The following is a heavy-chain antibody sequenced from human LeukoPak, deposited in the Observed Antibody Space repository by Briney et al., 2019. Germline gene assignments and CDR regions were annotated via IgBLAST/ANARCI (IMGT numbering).Heavy chain of an antibody. D-gene: IGHD6-6*01. CDR2: ISCDGSNK. CDR3: VREYTSSSDRAFDN. V-gene: IGHV3-30*04. J-gene: IGHJ4*02. Sequence: GGSLSLSCAASGFTFSSYAMHWVRQAPGKGLEGVAVISCDGSNKYYADSVKGRFTISRDNAKNTLYLQMNSLRAEDTAVYYCVREYTSSSDRAFDNWGQGTLGTVSS. CDR1: GFTFSSYA.